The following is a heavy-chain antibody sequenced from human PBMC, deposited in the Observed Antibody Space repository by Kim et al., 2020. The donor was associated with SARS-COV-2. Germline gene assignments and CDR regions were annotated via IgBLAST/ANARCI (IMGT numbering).Heavy chain of an antibody. CDR3: ARAPPVRWFGELFAFD. D-gene: IGHD3-10*01. CDR1: GGSISSGGYY. CDR2: IYYSGST. J-gene: IGHJ3*02. Sequence: SETLSLTCTVSGGSISSGGYYWSWSRQHPGKGREWIGYIYYSGSTYYNPSLKSRGTISVDTYKNQFSLKLSSVTAADTAVYYCARAPPVRWFGELFAFD. V-gene: IGHV4-31*03.